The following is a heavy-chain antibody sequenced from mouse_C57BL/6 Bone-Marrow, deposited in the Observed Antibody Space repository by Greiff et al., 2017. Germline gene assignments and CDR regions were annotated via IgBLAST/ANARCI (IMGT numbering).Heavy chain of an antibody. CDR1: GYTFTDYY. V-gene: IGHV1-19*01. CDR3: SDYYGRPFDY. Sequence: EVQLQQSGPELVKPGASVKMSCKASGYTFTDYYMHWVKQSPGQSLEWIGVINPSNGGTSYNQKFKGKATLTVDKSSSTAYMELNSLTSEDSAVSYGSDYYGRPFDYWGKGTTLTVSS. CDR2: INPSNGGT. J-gene: IGHJ2*01. D-gene: IGHD1-1*01.